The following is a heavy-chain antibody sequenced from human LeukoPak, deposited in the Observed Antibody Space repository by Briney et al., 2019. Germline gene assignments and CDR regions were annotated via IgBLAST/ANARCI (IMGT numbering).Heavy chain of an antibody. Sequence: SVKVSCMASGGTFSSYAISWVRQAPGQGLEWMGGIIPIFGTANYAQKFQGRVTITTDESTSTAYMELSSLRAEDTAVYYCARDRGYYGSGARDYVWGQGTTVTVSS. CDR1: GGTFSSYA. CDR2: IIPIFGTA. CDR3: ARDRGYYGSGARDYV. V-gene: IGHV1-69*05. D-gene: IGHD3-10*01. J-gene: IGHJ6*02.